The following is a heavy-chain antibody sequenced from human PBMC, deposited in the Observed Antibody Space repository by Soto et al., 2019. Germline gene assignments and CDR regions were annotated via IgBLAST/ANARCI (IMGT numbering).Heavy chain of an antibody. V-gene: IGHV1-46*01. CDR2: INPSGGST. CDR3: ARDSREVPTLAHWFDP. J-gene: IGHJ5*02. Sequence: ASVKVSCKASGYTFTSYYMHWVRQAPGQGLEWMGIINPSGGSTSYAQKFQGRVTMTRDTSTSTVYMELSSLRSEDTAVYYCARDSREVPTLAHWFDPWGQGTLVTVSS. CDR1: GYTFTSYY.